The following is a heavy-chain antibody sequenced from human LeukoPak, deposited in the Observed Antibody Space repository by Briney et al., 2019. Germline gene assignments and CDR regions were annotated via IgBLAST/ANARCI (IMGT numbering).Heavy chain of an antibody. CDR3: ARHKPNYYDSSGYYYHAFDI. CDR1: GGSISSGSYY. D-gene: IGHD3-22*01. V-gene: IGHV4-61*02. CDR2: IYTSGST. Sequence: SQTLSLTCTVSGGSISSGSYYWSWIRQPAGKGLEWIGRIYTSGSTNYNPSLKSRVTISVDTSKNQFSLKLSSVTAADTAVYYCARHKPNYYDSSGYYYHAFDIWGQGTMVTVSS. J-gene: IGHJ3*02.